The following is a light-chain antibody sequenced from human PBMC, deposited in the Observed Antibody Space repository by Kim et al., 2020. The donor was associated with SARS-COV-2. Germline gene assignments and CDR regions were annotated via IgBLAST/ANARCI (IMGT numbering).Light chain of an antibody. J-gene: IGLJ2*01. CDR3: NSRDSSGKDAV. CDR2: GKN. CDR1: SLRSYY. V-gene: IGLV3-19*01. Sequence: SSELTQDPAVSVALGQTVRITCQGDSLRSYYASWYQQKPGQAPVLVIYGKNNRPSGIPDRFSGSSSGNTASLTITGAQAEDEADYYCNSRDSSGKDAVFG.